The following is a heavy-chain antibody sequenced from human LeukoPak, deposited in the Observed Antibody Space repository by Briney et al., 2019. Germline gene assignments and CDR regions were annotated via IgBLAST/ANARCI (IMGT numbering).Heavy chain of an antibody. J-gene: IGHJ1*01. CDR2: IREDGSEK. CDR3: ARVGATWYFQH. CDR1: GFAFSIYS. Sequence: GGSLRLSCAASGFAFSIYSMTWVRQAPGKGLEWVANIREDGSEKYYVDSVRGRFTISRDNANKSLYLQMNSLRDEDTAVYYCARVGATWYFQHWGQGALVTVSS. D-gene: IGHD1-26*01. V-gene: IGHV3-7*02.